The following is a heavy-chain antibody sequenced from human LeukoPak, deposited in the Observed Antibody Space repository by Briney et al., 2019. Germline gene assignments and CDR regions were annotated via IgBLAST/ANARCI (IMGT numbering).Heavy chain of an antibody. CDR3: ARRGARGKFDY. Sequence: SETLSLTCTVSGGSIRSSGICWGWIRQPPGKELDWIGSICYSGSTYYSPSLKSRVSISVDTSTNQFSLKLSSVTAADTAVYYCARRGARGKFDYWGQGTLVTASS. V-gene: IGHV4-39*01. J-gene: IGHJ4*02. CDR2: ICYSGST. D-gene: IGHD3-16*01. CDR1: GGSIRSSGIC.